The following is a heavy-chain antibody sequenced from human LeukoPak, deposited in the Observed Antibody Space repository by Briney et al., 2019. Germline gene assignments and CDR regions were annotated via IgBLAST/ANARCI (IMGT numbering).Heavy chain of an antibody. Sequence: GGSLRLSCAASGFTFSSYSMNWVRQVPGKGLEWVSSISSSSSYIYYADSVKGRSTISRDNAKNSLYLQMNSLRAEDTAVYYCARVGAIDAFDIWGQGTMVAVSS. D-gene: IGHD1-26*01. V-gene: IGHV3-21*01. CDR2: ISSSSSYI. J-gene: IGHJ3*02. CDR1: GFTFSSYS. CDR3: ARVGAIDAFDI.